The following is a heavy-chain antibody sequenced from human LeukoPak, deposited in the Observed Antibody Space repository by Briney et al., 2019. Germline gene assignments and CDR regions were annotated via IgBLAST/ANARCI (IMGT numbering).Heavy chain of an antibody. CDR1: GGSFSGYY. Sequence: SETLSLTCAVYGGSFSGYYCSWIRQPPGKGLEWIGEINHSGSTNYNPSLKSRVTISVDTSKNQFSLKLSSVTAADTAVYYCAREPAAMYFDYWGQGTRVTVSS. J-gene: IGHJ4*02. CDR3: AREPAAMYFDY. V-gene: IGHV4-34*01. CDR2: INHSGST. D-gene: IGHD2-2*01.